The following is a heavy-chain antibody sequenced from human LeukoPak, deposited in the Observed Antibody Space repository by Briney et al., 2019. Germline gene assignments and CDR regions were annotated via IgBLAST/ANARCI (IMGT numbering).Heavy chain of an antibody. Sequence: PGGSLRLSCAASGFTFDDYTMHWVRQAPGKGLEWVSLISWDGGSTYYADSVKGRFTISRDNSKNSLYLQMNSLRTEDTALYYCAKEGIGFGVVSPLEYFQHWGQGTLVTVSS. CDR2: ISWDGGST. V-gene: IGHV3-43*01. D-gene: IGHD3-3*01. CDR3: AKEGIGFGVVSPLEYFQH. J-gene: IGHJ1*01. CDR1: GFTFDDYT.